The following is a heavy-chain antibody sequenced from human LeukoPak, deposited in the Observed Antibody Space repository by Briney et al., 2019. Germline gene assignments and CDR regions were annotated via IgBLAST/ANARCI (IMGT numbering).Heavy chain of an antibody. CDR2: LSGTSSTT. V-gene: IGHV3-48*01. Sequence: GGSLRLSCAASGFTFSSYSMNWVRQAPGKGLEWVSCLSGTSSTTYYADSVKGRFTISRDNAKNSLYLQMNSLRAEDTAVYYCAGDLSVTTLYIDAFDIWGQGTMVTVSS. J-gene: IGHJ3*02. D-gene: IGHD4-17*01. CDR3: AGDLSVTTLYIDAFDI. CDR1: GFTFSSYS.